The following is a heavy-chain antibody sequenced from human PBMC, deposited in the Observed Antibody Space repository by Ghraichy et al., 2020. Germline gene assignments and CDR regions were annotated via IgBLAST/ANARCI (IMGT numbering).Heavy chain of an antibody. CDR2: ISYSGST. D-gene: IGHD6-13*01. Sequence: ESLNISCAVSGGSFSGYYWSWIRQPPGKRLEWIGYISYSGSTSYNPSLKSRVTISLDTSRNQFSLKVNSVTAADTAVYYCARHPSTAWYGRTYFDFWGQGTLVTVSS. CDR3: ARHPSTAWYGRTYFDF. V-gene: IGHV4-59*08. J-gene: IGHJ4*02. CDR1: GGSFSGYY.